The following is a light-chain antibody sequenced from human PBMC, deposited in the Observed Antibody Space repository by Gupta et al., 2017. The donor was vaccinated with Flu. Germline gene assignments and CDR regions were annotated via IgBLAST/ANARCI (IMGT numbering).Light chain of an antibody. Sequence: SYELTQPTSVSVSPGQTASVTCSGDKLGDKSASWYQHKPGQSPVLVIYQDTKRPSGIPERFSGSNSGNTATLTISGTQAMDEADYYCQAWDSAYVFGTGTKVTVL. CDR3: QAWDSAYV. CDR2: QDT. CDR1: KLGDKS. V-gene: IGLV3-1*01. J-gene: IGLJ1*01.